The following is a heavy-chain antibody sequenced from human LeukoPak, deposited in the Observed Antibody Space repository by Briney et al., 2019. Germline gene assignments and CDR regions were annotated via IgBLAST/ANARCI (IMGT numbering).Heavy chain of an antibody. CDR3: ARDFRGTLDS. D-gene: IGHD1-1*01. J-gene: IGHJ4*02. V-gene: IGHV3-66*01. Sequence: GWSLILSCAASGITVRSNSKNWDRQRPAQGLGWVSVIYSGGSTYYADSVKGRFTISRDNSKNTLYLQMTILRAEDTAFYYCARDFRGTLDSWGQGTLVTVSS. CDR2: IYSGGST. CDR1: GITVRSNS.